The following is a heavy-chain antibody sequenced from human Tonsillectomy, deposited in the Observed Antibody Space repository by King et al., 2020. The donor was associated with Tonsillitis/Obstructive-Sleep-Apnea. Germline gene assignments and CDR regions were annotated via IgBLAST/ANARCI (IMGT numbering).Heavy chain of an antibody. J-gene: IGHJ4*02. CDR2: ISYDGSNK. Sequence: VQLVESGGGVVQPGRSLRLSCAASGFTFSSYGMHWVRQAPGKGLEWVAVISYDGSNKYYADSVKGRFTISRDNSKNTLYLQMNSLRAEDTAVYYCAKEPMTGSFDYWGQGTLVTVSS. CDR1: GFTFSSYG. V-gene: IGHV3-30*18. D-gene: IGHD3-22*01. CDR3: AKEPMTGSFDY.